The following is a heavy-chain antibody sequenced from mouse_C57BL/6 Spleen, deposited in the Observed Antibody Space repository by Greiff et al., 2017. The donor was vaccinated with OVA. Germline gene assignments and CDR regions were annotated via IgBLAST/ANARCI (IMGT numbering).Heavy chain of an antibody. J-gene: IGHJ4*01. CDR3: ARRDGYFYAMDY. V-gene: IGHV1-69*01. D-gene: IGHD2-3*01. CDR2: IDPSDSYT. CDR1: GYTFTSYW. Sequence: QVQLKQPGAELVMPGASVKLSCKASGYTFTSYWMHWVKQRPGQGLEWIGEIDPSDSYTNYNQKFKGKSTLTVDKSSSTADMQLSSLTSEDSAVYDCARRDGYFYAMDYWGQGTSGTVSS.